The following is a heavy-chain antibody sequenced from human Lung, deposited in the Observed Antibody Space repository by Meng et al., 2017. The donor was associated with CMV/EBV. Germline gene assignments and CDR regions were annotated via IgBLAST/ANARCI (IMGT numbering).Heavy chain of an antibody. CDR2: INPNSGGT. V-gene: IGHV1-2*02. CDR3: ARGDYYDSSGYYLNFYWFDP. Sequence: FTGYYMHWVRQAPGQGLEWMGWINPNSGGTNYAQKFQGRVTMTRDTSISTACMELSRLRSDDTAVYYCARGDYYDSSGYYLNFYWFDPWGQGTLVTVSS. J-gene: IGHJ5*02. CDR1: FTGYY. D-gene: IGHD3-22*01.